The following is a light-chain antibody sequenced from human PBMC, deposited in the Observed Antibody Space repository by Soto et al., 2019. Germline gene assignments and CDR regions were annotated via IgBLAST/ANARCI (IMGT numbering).Light chain of an antibody. CDR2: GVS. Sequence: EIVLTQSPDTLSLSPGQRATLSCRASQSVRSDYFAWYQQKPGQAPRVIIFGVSTRATGVPDRFSGSGSGTDFTLTISRLEPEDFAVYYCQQYGSSPTTFGQGTKVDI. CDR1: QSVRSDY. V-gene: IGKV3-20*01. J-gene: IGKJ1*01. CDR3: QQYGSSPTT.